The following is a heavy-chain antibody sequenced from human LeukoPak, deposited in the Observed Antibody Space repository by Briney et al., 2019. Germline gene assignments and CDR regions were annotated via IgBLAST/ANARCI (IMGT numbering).Heavy chain of an antibody. J-gene: IGHJ6*03. CDR2: IYHSGSF. CDR3: ARDIVVVPAASRNYYYYYMDV. CDR1: GGSISSSNW. V-gene: IGHV4-4*02. D-gene: IGHD2-2*01. Sequence: SETLSLTCAVSGGSISSSNWWSWVRQPPGKGLEWIGEIYHSGSFNYNPSLQSRVTISLDKSQNQFSLRLTSVTAADTAVYYCARDIVVVPAASRNYYYYYMDVWGKGTTVTVSS.